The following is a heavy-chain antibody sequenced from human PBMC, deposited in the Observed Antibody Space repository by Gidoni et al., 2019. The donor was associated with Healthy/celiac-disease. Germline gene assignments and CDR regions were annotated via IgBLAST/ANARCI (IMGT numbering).Heavy chain of an antibody. CDR1: GFPFTSYA. D-gene: IGHD6-19*01. CDR3: AKEGGGGWYPGYYYYGMDV. CDR2: ISGSGGST. J-gene: IGHJ6*02. Sequence: VQLLESGGGLVQPGGSLRLSCAASGFPFTSYAMSWVRQAPGKGLEWVSAISGSGGSTYYADSVKGRFTISRDNSKNTLYLQMNSLRAEDTAVYYCAKEGGGGWYPGYYYYGMDVWGQGTTVTVSS. V-gene: IGHV3-23*01.